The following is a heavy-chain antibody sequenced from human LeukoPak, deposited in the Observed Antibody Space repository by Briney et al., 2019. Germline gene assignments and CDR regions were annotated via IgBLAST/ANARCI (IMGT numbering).Heavy chain of an antibody. Sequence: SETLSVTCTVSGDSIITISYYWAWIRQAPGKRLEWIGTVYYSGYTYYNPSLRTRLTMSIDTSQNQFSLRLSSVTAADTSIYYCAKLSSSYWYFDYWGQGALVAVSS. J-gene: IGHJ4*02. D-gene: IGHD2-15*01. CDR3: AKLSSSYWYFDY. CDR1: GDSIITISYY. CDR2: VYYSGYT. V-gene: IGHV4-39*01.